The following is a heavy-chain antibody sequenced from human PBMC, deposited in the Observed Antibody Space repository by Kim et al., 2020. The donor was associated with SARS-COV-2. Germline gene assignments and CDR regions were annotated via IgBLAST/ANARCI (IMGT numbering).Heavy chain of an antibody. CDR2: T. V-gene: IGHV4-39*01. CDR3: ARLGSDYEFDY. D-gene: IGHD4-17*01. J-gene: IGHJ4*02. Sequence: THSNPSLKRRVTISVDTSKNQCSLKLSSVTAADTAVYYCARLGSDYEFDYWGQGTLVTVSS.